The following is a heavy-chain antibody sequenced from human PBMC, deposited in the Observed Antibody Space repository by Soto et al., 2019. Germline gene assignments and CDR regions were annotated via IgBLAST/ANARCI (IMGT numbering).Heavy chain of an antibody. CDR2: IIPILGIA. J-gene: IGHJ6*02. CDR1: GGTFSSYT. V-gene: IGHV1-69*02. D-gene: IGHD6-6*01. CDR3: ARGVSRSGLYYYYGMDV. Sequence: QVQLVQSGAEVKKPGSSVKVSCKASGGTFSSYTISWVRQAPGQGLEWMGRIIPILGIANYAQKFQGRVTITADKSTSTAYMELSSLRSEDTAVYYCARGVSRSGLYYYYGMDVWGQGTTVTVSS.